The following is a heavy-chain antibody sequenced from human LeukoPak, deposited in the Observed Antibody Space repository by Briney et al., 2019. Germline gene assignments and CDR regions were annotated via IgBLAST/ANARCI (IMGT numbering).Heavy chain of an antibody. Sequence: PGGSLRLSCGASGFTFSSYAMSWVRQAPGEGVEWVSAISGSVGRTYSADSVKGRFTISRDNSKNTLYLQMNSLRAEDTAVYYCAKGGESIVVVITPSFHYWGQGTLVTVSS. V-gene: IGHV3-23*01. CDR1: GFTFSSYA. D-gene: IGHD3-22*01. CDR2: ISGSVGRT. J-gene: IGHJ4*02. CDR3: AKGGESIVVVITPSFHY.